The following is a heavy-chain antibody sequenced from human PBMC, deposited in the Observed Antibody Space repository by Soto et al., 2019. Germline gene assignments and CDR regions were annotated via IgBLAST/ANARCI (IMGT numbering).Heavy chain of an antibody. CDR1: GGTFSSYA. CDR3: ARVYMYYDFWSGYGYYGMDV. J-gene: IGHJ6*02. V-gene: IGHV1-69*06. CDR2: TIPIFGTA. D-gene: IGHD3-3*01. Sequence: ASVKVSCKASGGTFSSYAISWVRQAPGQGLEWMGGTIPIFGTANYAQKFQGRVTITADKSTSTAYMELSSLRSEDTAVYYCARVYMYYDFWSGYGYYGMDVWGQGTTVTVSS.